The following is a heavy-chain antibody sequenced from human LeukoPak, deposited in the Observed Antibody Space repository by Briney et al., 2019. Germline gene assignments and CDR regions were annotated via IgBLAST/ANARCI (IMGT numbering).Heavy chain of an antibody. D-gene: IGHD3-10*01. J-gene: IGHJ4*02. V-gene: IGHV4-59*01. CDR1: GGSISSYY. CDR2: IYYSGGT. Sequence: SEPLSLTCTVSGGSISSYYWSWIRQPPGKGLEWIGYIYYSGGTNYNPSLKSRVTISVDTPKNQFSLKLSSVTAADTAVYYCARAFHRGVIDYWGQGTLVTVSS. CDR3: ARAFHRGVIDY.